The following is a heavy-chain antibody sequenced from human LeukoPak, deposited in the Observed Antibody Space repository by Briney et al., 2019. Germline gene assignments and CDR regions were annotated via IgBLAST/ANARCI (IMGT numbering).Heavy chain of an antibody. V-gene: IGHV5-51*01. CDR3: ARTMSSGWYPDAFDI. J-gene: IGHJ3*02. D-gene: IGHD6-19*01. Sequence: GESLKISCKGSGYGFTSYWIGWVRQMPGKGLEWIGIIYPGDSDTRYSPSFQGQVTISADKSISTAYLQWSSLKASDTAMYYCARTMSSGWYPDAFDIWGQGTMVTVSS. CDR2: IYPGDSDT. CDR1: GYGFTSYW.